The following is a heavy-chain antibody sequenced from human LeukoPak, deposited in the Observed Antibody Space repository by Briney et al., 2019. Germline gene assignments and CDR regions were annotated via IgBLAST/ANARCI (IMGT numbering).Heavy chain of an antibody. CDR3: ARFYPNYYNSSGMDV. Sequence: SETLSLTCTVSGGSISSYYWSWIRQPPGKGLEWIGYIYYSGSTNYNPSLKSRVTISVDTSKNQFSLKLSSVTAADTAVYYCARFYPNYYNSSGMDVWGQGTTVTVSS. CDR2: IYYSGST. J-gene: IGHJ6*02. CDR1: GGSISSYY. D-gene: IGHD3-22*01. V-gene: IGHV4-59*01.